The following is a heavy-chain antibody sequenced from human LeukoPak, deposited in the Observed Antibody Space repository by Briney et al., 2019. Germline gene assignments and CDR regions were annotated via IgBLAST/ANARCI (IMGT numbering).Heavy chain of an antibody. V-gene: IGHV4-61*02. CDR1: GGSISSGSYF. Sequence: SETLSLTCTVSGGSISSGSYFWSWIRQPAGKGLEWLGRIYTSGSTNYNPSLKSRVTISVDTSKNQFSLKLSSVTAADTAVYYCARDGTPGNWFDPWGQGTLVTVSS. J-gene: IGHJ5*02. CDR2: IYTSGST. D-gene: IGHD1-1*01. CDR3: ARDGTPGNWFDP.